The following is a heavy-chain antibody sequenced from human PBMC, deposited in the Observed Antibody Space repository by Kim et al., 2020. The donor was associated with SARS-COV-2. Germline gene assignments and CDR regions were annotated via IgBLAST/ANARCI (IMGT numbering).Heavy chain of an antibody. CDR2: IYYSGST. CDR3: ARGLGKGGGGYPTPFGY. CDR1: GGSISSYY. V-gene: IGHV4-59*13. J-gene: IGHJ4*02. D-gene: IGHD5-12*01. Sequence: SETLSLTCTVSGGSISSYYWSWIRQPPGKGLEWIGYIYYSGSTNYNPSLKSRVTISVDTSKNQFSLKLSSVTAADTAVYYCARGLGKGGGGYPTPFGYWGQGTMVTVSS.